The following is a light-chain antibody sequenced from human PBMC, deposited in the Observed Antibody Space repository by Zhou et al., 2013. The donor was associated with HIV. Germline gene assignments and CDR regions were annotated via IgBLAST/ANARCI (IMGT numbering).Light chain of an antibody. V-gene: IGKV1-39*01. J-gene: IGKJ3*01. CDR2: AAS. Sequence: DIQMTQSPSSLSASVGDRVTITCRASQSISSYLNWYQQKPGKAPKLLIYAASSLQSGVPSRFSGSGSGTDFTLTISSLQPEDFATYYCQQSYNTPRTFGPGTKWISN. CDR1: QSISSY. CDR3: QQSYNTPRT.